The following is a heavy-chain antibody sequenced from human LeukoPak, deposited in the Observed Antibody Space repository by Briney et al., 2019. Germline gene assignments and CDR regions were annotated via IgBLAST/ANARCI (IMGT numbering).Heavy chain of an antibody. CDR1: GFTFSSYG. CDR3: ARDKANSEYSPDY. J-gene: IGHJ4*02. D-gene: IGHD6-6*01. Sequence: GGSLRLSCAASGFTFSSYGVHWVRQAPGKGLEWVAVIWYDGSNKYYADPVKGRFTISRDNSKNTLYLQMNSLRAEDTAVYYCARDKANSEYSPDYWGQGTLVTVSS. V-gene: IGHV3-33*01. CDR2: IWYDGSNK.